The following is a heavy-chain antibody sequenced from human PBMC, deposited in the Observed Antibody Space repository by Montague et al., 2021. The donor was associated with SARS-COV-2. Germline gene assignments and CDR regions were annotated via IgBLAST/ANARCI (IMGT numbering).Heavy chain of an antibody. D-gene: IGHD5-12*01. V-gene: IGHV6-1*01. CDR1: GDSVSSKSAA. CDR3: ARQPLGYDFVYYYYGMDV. CDR2: TYYRSQWYE. J-gene: IGHJ6*02. Sequence: CAISGDSVSSKSAAWNWIRQSPSRGLEWLGRTYYRSQWYEDYAVSVKGRITIKPDTSKNQFSLRLNSVTPEDTAVYYCARQPLGYDFVYYYYGMDVWGQGTTVTVSS.